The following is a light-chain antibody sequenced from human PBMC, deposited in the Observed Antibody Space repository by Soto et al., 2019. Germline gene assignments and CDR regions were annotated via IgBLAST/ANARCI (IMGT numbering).Light chain of an antibody. CDR1: QSVSSSY. V-gene: IGKV3-20*01. CDR3: QQDNNWPPYT. Sequence: EIVLTQSPGTLSLSPGERATLSCRASQSVSSSYLAWYQQKPGQAPRLLIYGASSRATGIPDRFSGSGSGTEFTLTISSLQSADFAVYYCQQDNNWPPYTFGQGTKLEIK. J-gene: IGKJ2*01. CDR2: GAS.